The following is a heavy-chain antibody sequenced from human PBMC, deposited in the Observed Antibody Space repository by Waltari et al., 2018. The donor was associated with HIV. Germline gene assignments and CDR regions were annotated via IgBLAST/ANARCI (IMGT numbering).Heavy chain of an antibody. Sequence: QVQLRQWGAGLLRPSETLSLTCAVYGETFSGYYWSWIRQPPGKGLEWIGEINQSGRTNDNPSLKSRGTMSVDTSKNQFSLRLNFVTAADTAVYYCARVNQDGGNSEPLDYWGQGTLVTVSS. CDR3: ARVNQDGGNSEPLDY. V-gene: IGHV4-34*01. J-gene: IGHJ4*02. CDR2: INQSGRT. D-gene: IGHD2-21*02. CDR1: GETFSGYY.